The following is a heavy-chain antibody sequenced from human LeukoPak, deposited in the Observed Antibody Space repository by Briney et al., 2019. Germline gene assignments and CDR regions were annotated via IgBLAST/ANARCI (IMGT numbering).Heavy chain of an antibody. CDR1: GGSISSYY. Sequence: TSETLSLTCTVSGGSISSYYWGWIRQPPGKGLEWIGSIYYSGSTYYNPSLKSRVTISVDTSKSQFSLKLTSVTAADTAVYYCARREVGAPIRFWGQGTLVTVSS. J-gene: IGHJ4*02. CDR3: ARREVGAPIRF. V-gene: IGHV4-39*01. CDR2: IYYSGST. D-gene: IGHD1-26*01.